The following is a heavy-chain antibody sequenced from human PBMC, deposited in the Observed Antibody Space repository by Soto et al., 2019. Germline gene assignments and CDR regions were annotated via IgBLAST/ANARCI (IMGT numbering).Heavy chain of an antibody. Sequence: ETLALGCAVSVFSISSGNYWGWSRKHPGKGLEWIGSVYHGGNTYYNPSLKSRVSISIDLSKNQFSLKLTSLTAADTAAYYCARARWYDAFNVWGQGTVVTVS. D-gene: IGHD2-15*01. V-gene: IGHV4-38-2*01. CDR1: VFSISSGNY. CDR3: ARARWYDAFNV. J-gene: IGHJ3*01. CDR2: VYHGGNT.